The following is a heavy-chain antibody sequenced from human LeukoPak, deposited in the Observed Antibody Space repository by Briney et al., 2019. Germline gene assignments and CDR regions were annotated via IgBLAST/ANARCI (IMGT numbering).Heavy chain of an antibody. CDR1: GFTISRYS. D-gene: IGHD1-26*01. Sequence: GGSLRLSCAASGFTISRYSMNWVRQAPGKGLEWVSSISSCSSYIYYAGSVKGRFTISRDNAKNSLYLQMNSLRAEDTAVYFCARAAIVGAMPFPPYFYSYMDVWGKGTTVTVSS. CDR3: ARAAIVGAMPFPPYFYSYMDV. V-gene: IGHV3-21*01. J-gene: IGHJ6*03. CDR2: ISSCSSYI.